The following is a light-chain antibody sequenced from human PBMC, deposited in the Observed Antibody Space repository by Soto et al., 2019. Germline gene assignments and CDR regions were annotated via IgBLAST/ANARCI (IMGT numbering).Light chain of an antibody. V-gene: IGKV3-20*01. CDR1: QSVSSSY. J-gene: IGKJ1*01. CDR3: QQYGSSPLWT. Sequence: EIVFTQSPGTLSLSPGERATLSCRASQSVSSSYLAWYQQKPGQAPRLLIYGASSRATGIPDRFSGSGSGTDFTLTISRLEPEDFAVYYCQQYGSSPLWTFGRGTKVDIK. CDR2: GAS.